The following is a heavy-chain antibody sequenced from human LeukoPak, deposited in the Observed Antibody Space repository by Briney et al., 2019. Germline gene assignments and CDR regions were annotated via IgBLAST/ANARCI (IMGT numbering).Heavy chain of an antibody. CDR2: INPNSGGT. D-gene: IGHD4-23*01. Sequence: ASVKVSCKASGYTFTGYYMHWVRQAPGQGLERMGWINPNSGGTNYAQKFQGRVTMTRDTSISTAYMELSRLRSDDTAVYYCARGVRTYGGNSTSTYANYWGQGTLVTVSS. J-gene: IGHJ4*02. CDR3: ARGVRTYGGNSTSTYANY. V-gene: IGHV1-2*02. CDR1: GYTFTGYY.